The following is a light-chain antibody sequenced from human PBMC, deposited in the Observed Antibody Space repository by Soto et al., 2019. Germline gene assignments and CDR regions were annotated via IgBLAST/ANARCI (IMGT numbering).Light chain of an antibody. CDR2: GAS. Sequence: EKVLTQSPGTLSLSPGERATLSCSASQSVSSDLAWYQQKPGQAPRLLMYGASTGATGVPARCSGSGSGTEFTLTINSLQSEDFAVYYCQQRTNWPLTFGGGTKVDI. J-gene: IGKJ4*01. V-gene: IGKV3-15*01. CDR3: QQRTNWPLT. CDR1: QSVSSD.